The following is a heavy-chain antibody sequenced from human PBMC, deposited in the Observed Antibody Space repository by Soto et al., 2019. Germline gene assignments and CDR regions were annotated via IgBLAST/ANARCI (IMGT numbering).Heavy chain of an antibody. CDR3: AHRRDGDSRGGYERRWSYGMDV. D-gene: IGHD6-19*01. V-gene: IGHV2-5*02. CDR2: IYWDDDK. Sequence: QITLKESGPSLVKPTQTLTLTCTFSGFSLSTSGVGVGWIRQPPGKALEWLALIYWDDDKRYSPSLQSRLPSTADTANIQGVRTMTNLDPVDTAGSYSAHRRDGDSRGGYERRWSYGMDVWGQGTTVTVSS. J-gene: IGHJ6*02. CDR1: GFSLSTSGVG.